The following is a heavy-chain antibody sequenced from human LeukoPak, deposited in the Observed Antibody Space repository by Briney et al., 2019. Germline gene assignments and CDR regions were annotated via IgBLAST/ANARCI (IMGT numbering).Heavy chain of an antibody. J-gene: IGHJ3*02. D-gene: IGHD4-23*01. V-gene: IGHV3-23*01. CDR1: GFTFSTYA. Sequence: GGSLRLSCAASGFTFSTYAMSWVRQAPGKGLEWVSVIGGSGGSTYYADSVKGWFTISRDNSKNTLYLQMNSLRAEDTAVYYCAKRAFYGGNWGSGFDIWGQGTMVTVFS. CDR2: IGGSGGST. CDR3: AKRAFYGGNWGSGFDI.